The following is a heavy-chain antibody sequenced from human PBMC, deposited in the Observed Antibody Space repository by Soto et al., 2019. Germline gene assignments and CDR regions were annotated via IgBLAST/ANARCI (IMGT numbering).Heavy chain of an antibody. D-gene: IGHD2-15*01. CDR1: GFTFSNAW. Sequence: PGESLKISCAASGFTFSNAWMSWVRQAPGKGLEWVGRIKSKADGGTTDYAAPVKGRFTISRDDSKNTLYLQMNSLKTEDTAVYYCTTLVVVSATEAFDIWGQGTMVTVSS. CDR2: IKSKADGGTT. CDR3: TTLVVVSATEAFDI. J-gene: IGHJ3*02. V-gene: IGHV3-15*01.